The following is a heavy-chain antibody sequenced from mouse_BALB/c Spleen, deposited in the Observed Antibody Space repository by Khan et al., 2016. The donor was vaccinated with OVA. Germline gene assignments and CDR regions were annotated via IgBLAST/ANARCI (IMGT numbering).Heavy chain of an antibody. CDR3: ARSVTITTVVATDFDY. J-gene: IGHJ2*01. CDR2: ISYSGRT. V-gene: IGHV3-2*02. Sequence: EVQLQESGPGLVKPSQSLSLTCTVTGYSITSDYAWNWIRQFPGNKLEWMGYISYSGRTSYNPSLKSRISITRDTSKNQLFLQLNSGTTEDTATYYCARSVTITTVVATDFDYWGQGTTLTVSS. CDR1: GYSITSDYA. D-gene: IGHD1-1*01.